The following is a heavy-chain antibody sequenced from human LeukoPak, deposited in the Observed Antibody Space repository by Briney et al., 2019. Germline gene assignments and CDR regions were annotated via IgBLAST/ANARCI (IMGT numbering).Heavy chain of an antibody. J-gene: IGHJ4*02. V-gene: IGHV3-7*01. D-gene: IGHD4-17*01. CDR3: ARESGSVTSEVDFDY. CDR2: IRQDGSQK. CDR1: GFTFSSYW. Sequence: GGSLRLSCAASGFTFSSYWMIWVRQAPGKGLEWVATIRQDGSQKYYVDSVKGRFTISRDNAKNSLYLQMNSLRAEDTAVYYCARESGSVTSEVDFDYWGQGTLVTVSS.